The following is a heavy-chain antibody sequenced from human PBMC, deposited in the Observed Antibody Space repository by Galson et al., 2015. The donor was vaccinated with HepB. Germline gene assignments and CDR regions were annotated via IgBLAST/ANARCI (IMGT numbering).Heavy chain of an antibody. CDR1: GFSLSTGGMR. Sequence: PALVKPTQTLTLTCTFSGFSLSTGGMRVIWIRQPPGQALEWLARIDWDDDKFYSTSLKTRLTISKDTSKNQVVLTMTNMDPVDTATYYCTRMGTYGGNSDYWGQGILVTVSS. D-gene: IGHD3-10*01. J-gene: IGHJ4*02. CDR2: IDWDDDK. V-gene: IGHV2-70*04. CDR3: TRMGTYGGNSDY.